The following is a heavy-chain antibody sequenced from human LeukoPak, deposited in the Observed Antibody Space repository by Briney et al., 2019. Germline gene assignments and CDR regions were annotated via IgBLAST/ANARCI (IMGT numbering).Heavy chain of an antibody. J-gene: IGHJ6*03. V-gene: IGHV4-4*02. D-gene: IGHD3-22*01. CDR1: GGSISSSNW. CDR3: ARSSYYSDSSGYSYFSYYYMDV. Sequence: SETLSLTCAVSGGSISSSNWWSWVRQPPGKGLEWIGEIYRSGSTNYNPSLKSRVTISIDKSKNQFSLKLSSVTAADTAVYYCARSSYYSDSSGYSYFSYYYMDVWGKGTTVTVSS. CDR2: IYRSGST.